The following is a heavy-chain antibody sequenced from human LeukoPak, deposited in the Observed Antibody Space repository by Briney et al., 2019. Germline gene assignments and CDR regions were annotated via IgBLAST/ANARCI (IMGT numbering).Heavy chain of an antibody. Sequence: GRSLRLSCAASGFTFSTYALHWVRQAPGKGLQWVAVISYDGSNKYYADSVKGRFTISRDNSKNTLYLQMNSLRDEDTAVYYCAKDRYRMDVWGQGTTVTVSS. CDR3: AKDRYRMDV. CDR2: ISYDGSNK. CDR1: GFTFSTYA. J-gene: IGHJ6*02. V-gene: IGHV3-30-3*01.